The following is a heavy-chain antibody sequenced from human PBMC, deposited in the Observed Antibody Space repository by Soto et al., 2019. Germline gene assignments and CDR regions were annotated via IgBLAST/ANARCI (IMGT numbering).Heavy chain of an antibody. Sequence: SLRLSCAASGFTFSSYGMHWVRQAPGKGLEWVAVIWYDGSNKYYADSVKGRFTISRDNSKNTLYLQMNSLRAEDTAVYYCARDLYYYDSSGSIDYWGQGTLVTGLL. CDR1: GFTFSSYG. CDR2: IWYDGSNK. J-gene: IGHJ4*02. D-gene: IGHD3-22*01. CDR3: ARDLYYYDSSGSIDY. V-gene: IGHV3-33*01.